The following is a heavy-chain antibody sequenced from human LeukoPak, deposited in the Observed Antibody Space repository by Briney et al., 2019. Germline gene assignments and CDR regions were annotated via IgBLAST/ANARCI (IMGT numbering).Heavy chain of an antibody. CDR3: AKVGDSSSWHIDY. J-gene: IGHJ4*02. CDR2: ISWNSGSI. CDR1: GFTFDDYA. D-gene: IGHD6-13*01. V-gene: IGHV3-9*01. Sequence: GRSLRLSCAAPGFTFDDYAVHWVRQAPGKGLEWVSGISWNSGSIGYADSVKGRFTISRDSAKNSLYLQMNSLRAEDTALYYCAKVGDSSSWHIDYWGQGTLVTVSS.